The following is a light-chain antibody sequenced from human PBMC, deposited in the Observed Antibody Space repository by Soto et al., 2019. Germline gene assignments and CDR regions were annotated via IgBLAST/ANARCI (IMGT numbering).Light chain of an antibody. CDR2: DTS. Sequence: EIVMTQSPATLSVSSGESATLSFRASHSVGSTLAWYQQKPGQAPRLLMYDTSTRATGIPARFSGSGSGTEFTLTISSLQSEDFAVYYCQQYNNWPPVTFGGGTKVDI. CDR1: HSVGST. V-gene: IGKV3-15*01. CDR3: QQYNNWPPVT. J-gene: IGKJ4*01.